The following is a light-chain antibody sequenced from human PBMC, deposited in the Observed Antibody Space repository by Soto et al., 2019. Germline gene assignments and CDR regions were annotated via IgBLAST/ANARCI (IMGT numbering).Light chain of an antibody. CDR1: SSDVGSYNL. CDR3: CSYAGSSTSLV. V-gene: IGLV2-23*01. J-gene: IGLJ2*01. Sequence: QSVLTQPASVSGSPGQSITISCTGTSSDVGSYNLVSWYQQHPGKAPKLMIYEGSKRPSGVSNRFSGSKSGNTASLTISGLQAEDEADYYCCSYAGSSTSLVFGGGTKRTVL. CDR2: EGS.